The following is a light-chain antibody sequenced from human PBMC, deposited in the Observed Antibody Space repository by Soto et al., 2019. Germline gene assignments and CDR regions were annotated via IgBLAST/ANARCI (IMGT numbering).Light chain of an antibody. CDR3: SSHGGSNNFYV. V-gene: IGLV2-8*01. CDR1: SSDVGGYNY. Sequence: QSALTQPPSASGSPGQSVTISCTGTSSDVGGYNYVSWYQQHPGKAPKLMIYEVSKRPSGVPDRFSGSKSGNTASLTVSGLQAEDEADYYCSSHGGSNNFYVFGTGTKLTVL. CDR2: EVS. J-gene: IGLJ1*01.